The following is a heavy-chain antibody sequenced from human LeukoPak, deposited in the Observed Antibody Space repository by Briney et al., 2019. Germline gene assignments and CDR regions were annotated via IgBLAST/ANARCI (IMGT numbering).Heavy chain of an antibody. CDR1: GGTFSSYA. Sequence: SVTVSCTASGGTFSSYAISWVRQAPGQGLEWMGGIIPIFGTANYAQKFQGRVTITADESTSTAYMELSSLRSEDTAVYYCARDRSEAVAGSFDYWGQGTLVTVSS. CDR2: IIPIFGTA. J-gene: IGHJ4*02. V-gene: IGHV1-69*01. CDR3: ARDRSEAVAGSFDY. D-gene: IGHD6-19*01.